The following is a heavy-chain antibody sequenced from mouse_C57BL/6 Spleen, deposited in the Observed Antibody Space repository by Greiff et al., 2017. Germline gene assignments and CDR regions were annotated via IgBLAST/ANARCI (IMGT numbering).Heavy chain of an antibody. CDR2: INPGGGGT. V-gene: IGHV1-54*01. Sequence: QVQLQQSGAELVRPGTSVKVSCKASGYAFTNYLIEWVKQRPGQGLEWIGVINPGGGGTNYNEKFKGKATLTADKSSSTAYMQLSSLTSEDSAVYFCARSGVVEDYWGQGTTLTVSS. CDR3: ARSGVVEDY. J-gene: IGHJ2*01. CDR1: GYAFTNYL. D-gene: IGHD1-1*01.